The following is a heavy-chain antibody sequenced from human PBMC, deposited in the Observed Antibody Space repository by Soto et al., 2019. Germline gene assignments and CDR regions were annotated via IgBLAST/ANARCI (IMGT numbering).Heavy chain of an antibody. CDR1: GGSISSSIYY. V-gene: IGHV4-39*01. CDR3: ATAVAGTSGWFDP. CDR2: IYYSGST. Sequence: PSETLSLTCTVSGGSISSSIYYWGWIRQPPGKGLEWIGSIYYSGSTYYSPSLKSRVSISVDTSKNQFSLKVSSVTAADTAVYYCATAVAGTSGWFDPWGQGTLVTVSS. D-gene: IGHD6-19*01. J-gene: IGHJ5*02.